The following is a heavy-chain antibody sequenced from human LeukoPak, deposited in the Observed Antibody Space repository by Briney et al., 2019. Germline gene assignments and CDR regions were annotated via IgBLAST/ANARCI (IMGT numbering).Heavy chain of an antibody. Sequence: GGSLRLSCAASGYSLSNYGMHWVRQAPGKGLEWVAVMWYDGGNKYYGDSVKGRFTISRDTSKNTMYLQMNSLRAEDTAVYYCARDRRYGSGSGSRYYGMDVWGQGTTVTVSS. CDR1: GYSLSNYG. J-gene: IGHJ6*02. D-gene: IGHD3-10*01. CDR3: ARDRRYGSGSGSRYYGMDV. V-gene: IGHV3-33*01. CDR2: MWYDGGNK.